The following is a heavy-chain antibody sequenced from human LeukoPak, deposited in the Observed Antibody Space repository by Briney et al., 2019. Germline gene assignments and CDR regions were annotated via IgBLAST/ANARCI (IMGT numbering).Heavy chain of an antibody. D-gene: IGHD3-10*01. J-gene: IGHJ4*02. CDR3: AREVGSGPSDY. Sequence: PSETLSLTCAVYGGSFSGYYWSWIRQPPGKGLEWIGEINHSGSPNYNPSLKSRVTISIDTSKNQFSLKLSPVTAADTAVYYCAREVGSGPSDYWGQGTLVTVSS. V-gene: IGHV4-34*01. CDR2: INHSGSP. CDR1: GGSFSGYY.